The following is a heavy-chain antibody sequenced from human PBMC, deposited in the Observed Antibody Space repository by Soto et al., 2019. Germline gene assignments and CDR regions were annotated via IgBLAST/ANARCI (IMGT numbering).Heavy chain of an antibody. D-gene: IGHD3-10*01. CDR3: AKNIVRGHGYFDL. CDR1: GIAFSGCG. Sequence: QVQLVESGGGVVQPGKSLRLSCAASGIAFSGCGMFWVRQTPSKGLEWVAAISYDGSKKYYADSVKGRFTISRDNSKNTLYVQRTGLTTKDTAVYYCAKNIVRGHGYFDLWGRGTLVTVSS. J-gene: IGHJ2*01. V-gene: IGHV3-30*18. CDR2: ISYDGSKK.